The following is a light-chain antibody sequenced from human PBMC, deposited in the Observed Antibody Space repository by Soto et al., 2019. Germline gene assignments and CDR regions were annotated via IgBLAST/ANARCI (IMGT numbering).Light chain of an antibody. J-gene: IGKJ5*01. V-gene: IGKV1-33*01. CDR2: DAA. Sequence: DIQMTQSPSSLSASVGDRVTITCQASQDISNSLSWYQQKPGKAPKLLITDAATLEAGVPSRFSGSGSGTDFTFTISSLQPEDIATYYCQQYNSYSPMAFGQGTRLEIK. CDR1: QDISNS. CDR3: QQYNSYSPMA.